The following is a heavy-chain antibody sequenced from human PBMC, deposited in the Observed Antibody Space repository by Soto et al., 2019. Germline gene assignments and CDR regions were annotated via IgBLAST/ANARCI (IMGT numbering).Heavy chain of an antibody. Sequence: GGSLRLSCAASGFTFSSYGMHWVRQAPGKGLEWVAVISYDGSNKYYADSVKGRFTISRDNSKNTLYLQMNSLRAEDTAVYYCARSSGWYRGVADYWGQGTLVTVSS. CDR2: ISYDGSNK. V-gene: IGHV3-30*03. CDR1: GFTFSSYG. CDR3: ARSSGWYRGVADY. D-gene: IGHD6-19*01. J-gene: IGHJ4*02.